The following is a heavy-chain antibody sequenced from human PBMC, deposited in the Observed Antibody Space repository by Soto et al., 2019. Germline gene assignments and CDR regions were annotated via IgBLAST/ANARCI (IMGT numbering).Heavy chain of an antibody. CDR3: ARGGAAAARGYYYYYGMDV. J-gene: IGHJ6*02. V-gene: IGHV4-4*07. CDR1: GGSISSYY. CDR2: IYTSGST. D-gene: IGHD6-13*01. Sequence: PSETLSLTCTVSGGSISSYYWSWIRQPAGKGLEWIGRIYTSGSTNYNPSLKSRVTMSVDTSKNQFSLKLSSVTAADTAVYYCARGGAAAARGYYYYYGMDVWGQGTTVTVSS.